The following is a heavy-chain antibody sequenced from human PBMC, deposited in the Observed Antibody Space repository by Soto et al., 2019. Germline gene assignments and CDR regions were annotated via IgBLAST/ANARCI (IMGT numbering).Heavy chain of an antibody. CDR2: ISWNSGSI. CDR3: AKDIGGGSSKRRDAFDI. Sequence: SCAASGFTFDDYAMHWVRQAPGKGLEWISGISWNSGSIGYADSVKGRFTISRDNAKNSLYLQMNSLRAEDTALYYCAKDIGGGSSKRRDAFDIWGQGTMVTVSS. CDR1: GFTFDDYA. J-gene: IGHJ3*02. D-gene: IGHD2-15*01. V-gene: IGHV3-9*01.